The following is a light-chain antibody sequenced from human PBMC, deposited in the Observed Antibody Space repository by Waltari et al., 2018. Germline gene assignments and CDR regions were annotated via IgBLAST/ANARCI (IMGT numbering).Light chain of an antibody. CDR3: QQYNNWPFT. V-gene: IGKV3-15*01. Sequence: EIVMTQSPATLSVSPGERATLSGRASQSVSSNLAWDQQKPGQAPRLLIYGASTRATGIPARFSGSGSGTEFTLTISSLQSEDFAVYYCQQYNNWPFTFGRGTKVDI. J-gene: IGKJ3*01. CDR1: QSVSSN. CDR2: GAS.